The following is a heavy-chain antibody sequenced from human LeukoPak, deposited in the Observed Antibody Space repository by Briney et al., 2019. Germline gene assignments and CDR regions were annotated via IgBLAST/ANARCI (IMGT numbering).Heavy chain of an antibody. CDR1: GFTFSSYG. Sequence: GGSLRLSCAASGFTFSSYGIHWVRQAPGKGLEGVAFIRNNGSKKNYADSVKGRFIISRENSKNTLYLKMNSLRAEDTAMYYCARGDWATGYFDYWGQGTLVTVSA. V-gene: IGHV3-30*02. CDR3: ARGDWATGYFDY. CDR2: IRNNGSKK. J-gene: IGHJ4*02. D-gene: IGHD3/OR15-3a*01.